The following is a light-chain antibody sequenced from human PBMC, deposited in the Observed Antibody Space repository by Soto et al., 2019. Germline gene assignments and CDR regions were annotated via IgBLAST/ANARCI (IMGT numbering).Light chain of an antibody. Sequence: QLTQSPSSLSASVGDRVIITCRASESVNNWLAWYQQKPGQAPKLLIYKASTSKSGVPSRLSGRGSGTEFTITIRSLQPDDFATYYCLQSNTYWTFGQGTKVDIK. CDR1: ESVNNW. CDR2: KAS. J-gene: IGKJ1*01. V-gene: IGKV1-5*03. CDR3: LQSNTYWT.